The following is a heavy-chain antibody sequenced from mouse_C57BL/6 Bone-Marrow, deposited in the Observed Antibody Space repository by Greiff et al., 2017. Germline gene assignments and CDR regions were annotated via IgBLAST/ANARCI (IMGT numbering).Heavy chain of an antibody. V-gene: IGHV5-6*01. CDR2: ISSGGSYT. D-gene: IGHD2-5*01. CDR1: GFTFSSYG. J-gene: IGHJ2*01. CDR3: ARQGGLYSNYFDY. Sequence: EVKLMESGGDLVKPGGSLKLSCAASGFTFSSYGMSWVRQTPDKRLEWVATISSGGSYTYYPDSVKGRFTISRDNAKNTLYLQMSSLKSEDTAMYYCARQGGLYSNYFDYWGQGTTLTVSS.